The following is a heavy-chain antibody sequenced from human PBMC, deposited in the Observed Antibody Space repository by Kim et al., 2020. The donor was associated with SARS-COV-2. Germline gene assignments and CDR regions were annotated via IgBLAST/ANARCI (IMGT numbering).Heavy chain of an antibody. CDR2: ISPSGDIT. CDR3: AREQTRGFFNY. J-gene: IGHJ4*02. V-gene: IGHV1-46*01. CDR1: GYIFSSYY. D-gene: IGHD3-3*01. Sequence: ASVKVSCKASGYIFSSYYMHWVRQAPGQGLEWMGIISPSGDITIYAQKFQGRLTMTRDTSTSTLYMELSSLRSDDTAVYDCAREQTRGFFNYWGQGTLVTVSS.